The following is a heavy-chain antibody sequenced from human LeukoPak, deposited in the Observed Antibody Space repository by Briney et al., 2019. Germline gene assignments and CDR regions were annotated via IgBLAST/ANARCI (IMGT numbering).Heavy chain of an antibody. CDR1: GGSISSYH. CDR3: ARGVSIAAAVTDL. J-gene: IGHJ2*01. D-gene: IGHD6-13*01. Sequence: SETLSLTCTVSGGSISSYHWSWIRQPPGKGLEWIGYIYYSGSTNYNPSLKSRVTILVDTSKNQFSLKLSSVTAADTAVYYCARGVSIAAAVTDLWGRGTLVTVSS. CDR2: IYYSGST. V-gene: IGHV4-59*01.